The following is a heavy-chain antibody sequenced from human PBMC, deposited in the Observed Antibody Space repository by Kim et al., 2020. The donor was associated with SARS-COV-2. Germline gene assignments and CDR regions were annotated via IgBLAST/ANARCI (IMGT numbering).Heavy chain of an antibody. CDR3: ARTYDRSEGGYFDY. CDR2: ISSSSSYI. V-gene: IGHV3-21*01. J-gene: IGHJ4*02. CDR1: GFTFSSYS. D-gene: IGHD3-9*01. Sequence: GGSLRLSCAASGFTFSSYSMNWVRQAPGKGLEWVSSISSSSSYIYYADSVKGRFTTSRDNAKNSLYLQMNSLRAEDTAVYYCARTYDRSEGGYFDYWGQGTLVTVSS.